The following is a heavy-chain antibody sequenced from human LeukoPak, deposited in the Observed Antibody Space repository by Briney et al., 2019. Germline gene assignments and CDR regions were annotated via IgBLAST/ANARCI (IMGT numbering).Heavy chain of an antibody. CDR1: CVFIRIRSYY. Sequence: PSETLSLTCTLCCVFIRIRSYYWGWIRQPPGKGLEWIGSIYYSGSTYYNPSLKSRVTISVDTSKNQFSLKLSSVTAADRAVYYGARRTMLRLGELSPFDYWGQGTLVTVSS. D-gene: IGHD3-16*02. CDR3: ARRTMLRLGELSPFDY. V-gene: IGHV4-39*01. CDR2: IYYSGST. J-gene: IGHJ4*02.